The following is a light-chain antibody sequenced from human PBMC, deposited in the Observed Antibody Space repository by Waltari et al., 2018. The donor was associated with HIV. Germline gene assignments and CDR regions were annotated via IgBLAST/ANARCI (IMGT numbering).Light chain of an antibody. J-gene: IGKJ4*01. V-gene: IGKV3-15*01. CDR2: DAS. Sequence: ILLTQSPARVSVSPGERATRSCTARQSTFGNVPWYQHRPGQAPRLVIDDASTRGAGIPDRFSGTGSETEFTLTISTLQSEDVGRYDCQQYNEWRALTFGGGTKGE. CDR1: QSTFGN. CDR3: QQYNEWRALT.